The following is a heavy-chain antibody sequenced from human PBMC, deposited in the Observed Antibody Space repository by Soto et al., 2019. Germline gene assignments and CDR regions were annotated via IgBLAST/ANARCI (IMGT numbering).Heavy chain of an antibody. Sequence: QAPLVQSGAEVKKPGASVKVSCQAGGYTFADYGISWVRQAPGQGLEWVGWIGPYNGNTNYAQNLQDRVTMTTDTSTNTAYMELRSLRCDDTALYYCARCYCTVGSCYTCWHFDLWGRGTLLTVSS. CDR1: GYTFADYG. D-gene: IGHD2-15*01. CDR2: IGPYNGNT. CDR3: ARCYCTVGSCYTCWHFDL. J-gene: IGHJ2*01. V-gene: IGHV1-18*01.